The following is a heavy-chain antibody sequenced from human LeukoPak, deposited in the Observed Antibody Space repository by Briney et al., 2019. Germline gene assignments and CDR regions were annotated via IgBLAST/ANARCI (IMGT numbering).Heavy chain of an antibody. CDR1: RCTFSSYG. V-gene: IGHV3-30*02. CDR2: IWYDGSNK. D-gene: IGHD3-22*01. J-gene: IGHJ4*02. Sequence: GGSLRLSCAASRCTFSSYGMHWVREAPGKGLEGVAFIWYDGSNKYYADYVKGRFTISRDNSKNPLYLQLNSLTADDMSVYYCARDPAHYYDSRGYYGDYGGQGTRVSVSS. CDR3: ARDPAHYYDSRGYYGDY.